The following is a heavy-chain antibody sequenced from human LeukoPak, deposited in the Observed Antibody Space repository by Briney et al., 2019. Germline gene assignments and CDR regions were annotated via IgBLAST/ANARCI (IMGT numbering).Heavy chain of an antibody. D-gene: IGHD3-10*01. V-gene: IGHV4-59*01. CDR1: GGSISSYY. CDR2: IYYSGST. CDR3: ARSMVQVGAYY. J-gene: IGHJ4*02. Sequence: NTSETLSLTCTVSGGSISSYYWSWLRQPPGKGLEWIGYIYYSGSTNYNPSLKSRVTISVDTSKNQFSLKLSSVTAADTAVYYCARSMVQVGAYYWGQGTLVTVSS.